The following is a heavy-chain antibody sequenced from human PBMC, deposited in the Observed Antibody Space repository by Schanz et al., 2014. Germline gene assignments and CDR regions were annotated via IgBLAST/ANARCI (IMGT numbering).Heavy chain of an antibody. CDR3: ARGGPAYYFDD. V-gene: IGHV3-23*04. CDR2: ISDSGDTA. CDR1: GFTFTNYA. Sequence: EVQLVESGGGLVQPGGSLRLSCAASGFTFTNYAMSWVRQAPGKGLEWVSLISDSGDTAYYSDAVKGRFTISRDNFKGALYLQMSSLRAEDTAVYYCARGGPAYYFDDWGQGTLVTVSS. J-gene: IGHJ4*02.